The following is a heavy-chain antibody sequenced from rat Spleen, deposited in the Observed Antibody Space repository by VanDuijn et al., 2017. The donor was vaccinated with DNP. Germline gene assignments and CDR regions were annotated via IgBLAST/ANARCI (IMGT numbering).Heavy chain of an antibody. V-gene: IGHV5S23*01. D-gene: IGHD1-11*01. Sequence: EVQLVESGGGLVQPGNSLKLSCAASGFTFSDYAMAWVRQSPKKGLEWVASISTSGGTTYYRDSVKGRFIISRDNSKRTLFLQMDGLRSDDTATYYCTTRTKGIDFDHWAQGVMVTVSS. J-gene: IGHJ2*01. CDR2: ISTSGGTT. CDR1: GFTFSDYA. CDR3: TTRTKGIDFDH.